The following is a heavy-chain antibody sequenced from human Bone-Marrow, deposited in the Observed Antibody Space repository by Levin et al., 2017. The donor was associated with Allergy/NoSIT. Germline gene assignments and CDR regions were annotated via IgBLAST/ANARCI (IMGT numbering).Heavy chain of an antibody. D-gene: IGHD3-10*01. V-gene: IGHV3-7*01. CDR3: MRSFEV. CDR1: GFTFSNYW. CDR2: IKEDGSHK. Sequence: GESLKISCTASGFTFSNYWMHWVRQAPGKGLEWVANIKEDGSHKNYVDSVKGRFTISRDNAKNSLSLQMDSLRAEDTAVYYCMRSFEVWGQGTTVTVSS. J-gene: IGHJ6*02.